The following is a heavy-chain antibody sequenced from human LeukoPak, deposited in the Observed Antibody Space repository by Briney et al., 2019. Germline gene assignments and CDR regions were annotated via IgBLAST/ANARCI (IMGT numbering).Heavy chain of an antibody. CDR2: INHSGST. CDR1: GGSFSGYY. CDR3: ARHGHDFWSGLTWDAYYYYMDV. Sequence: PSETLSLTCAVYGGSFSGYYWSWIRQPPGKGLEWIGEINHSGSTNYNPSLKSRVTISVDTSKNQFSLKLSSVTAADTAVYYCARHGHDFWSGLTWDAYYYYMDVWGKGTTVTVSS. D-gene: IGHD3-3*01. J-gene: IGHJ6*03. V-gene: IGHV4-34*01.